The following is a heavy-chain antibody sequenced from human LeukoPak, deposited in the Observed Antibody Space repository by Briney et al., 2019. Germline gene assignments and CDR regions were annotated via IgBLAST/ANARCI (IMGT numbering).Heavy chain of an antibody. CDR1: GGSFSGDY. Sequence: SETLSLTCAVYGGSFSGDYWSWIRQPPGKGLEWIGEINHSGRTNYKPSLKSRVTISVDTSKNQFSLKLNSVTAADTAVYYCARDSGTTGEVKFDPWGQGTLVTVSS. CDR2: INHSGRT. J-gene: IGHJ5*02. CDR3: ARDSGTTGEVKFDP. D-gene: IGHD3-10*01. V-gene: IGHV4-34*01.